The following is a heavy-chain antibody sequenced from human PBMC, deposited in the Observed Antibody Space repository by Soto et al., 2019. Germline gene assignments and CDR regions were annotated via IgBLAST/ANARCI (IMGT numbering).Heavy chain of an antibody. V-gene: IGHV1-46*01. CDR1: GYTFTSYY. CDR2: INPSGGST. J-gene: IGHJ4*02. CDR3: ARLGILTGLFDY. D-gene: IGHD3-9*01. Sequence: ASVKVSCKASGYTFTSYYMHWVRQAPGQGLEWMGIINPSGGSTSYAQKFQGRVTMTRDTSTSTAYMELSSLRSEVTAVYYCARLGILTGLFDYWGQGTLVTVSS.